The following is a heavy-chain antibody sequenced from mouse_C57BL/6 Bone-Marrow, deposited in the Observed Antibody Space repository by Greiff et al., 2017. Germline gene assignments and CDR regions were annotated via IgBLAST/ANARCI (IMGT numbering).Heavy chain of an antibody. CDR1: GFTFSSYT. D-gene: IGHD1-1*01. CDR3: ARSDYYGPDY. J-gene: IGHJ2*01. CDR2: ISGGGGNT. Sequence: EVKLMESGGGLVKPGGSLKLSCAASGFTFSSYTMSWVRQTPEKRLEWVATISGGGGNTYYPDSVKGRFTISRDNAKNTLYLQMSSLRSEDTAVYYCARSDYYGPDYWGQGTTLTVSS. V-gene: IGHV5-9*04.